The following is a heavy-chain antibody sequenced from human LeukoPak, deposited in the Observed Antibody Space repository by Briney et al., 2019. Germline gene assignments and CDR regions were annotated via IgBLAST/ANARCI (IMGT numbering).Heavy chain of an antibody. Sequence: SETLSLTCAVYGGSFSGYYWSWIRQPPGKGLEWIGEINHSGSTNYSPSLKSRVTISVDTSKKQFSLKLSSVTAADTAVYYCARHYFSTLTTLLRGVKKQKSRFDPWGQGTLVTVSS. D-gene: IGHD4-17*01. CDR2: INHSGST. CDR1: GGSFSGYY. J-gene: IGHJ5*02. V-gene: IGHV4-34*01. CDR3: ARHYFSTLTTLLRGVKKQKSRFDP.